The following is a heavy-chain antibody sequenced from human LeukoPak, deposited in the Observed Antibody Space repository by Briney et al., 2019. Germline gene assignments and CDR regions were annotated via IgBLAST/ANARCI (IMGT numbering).Heavy chain of an antibody. V-gene: IGHV3-30*18. Sequence: GGSLRLSCAASGFTFNTYSMNWVRQAPGKGLAWAAVISYDGSNKYYADSVKGRFTISRDNSKNTLYLQMNSLRAEDTAVYYCAKDSLRWYSSGCADYWGQGTLVTVSS. J-gene: IGHJ4*02. CDR2: ISYDGSNK. D-gene: IGHD6-19*01. CDR1: GFTFNTYS. CDR3: AKDSLRWYSSGCADY.